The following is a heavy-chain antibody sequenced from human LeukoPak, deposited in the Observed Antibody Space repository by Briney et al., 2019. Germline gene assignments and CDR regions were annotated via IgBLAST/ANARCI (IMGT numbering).Heavy chain of an antibody. CDR2: IYYSGST. CDR1: GGSISSYY. D-gene: IGHD5-18*01. V-gene: IGHV4-59*01. Sequence: PSETLSLTCTVSGGSISSYYWSWIRQPPGKGLEWIGYIYYSGSTNYNPSLKSRVTISVDTSKNQFSLKLSSVTAADTAVYYCARTAMVTRYFDYWGQGTLVTVSS. J-gene: IGHJ4*02. CDR3: ARTAMVTRYFDY.